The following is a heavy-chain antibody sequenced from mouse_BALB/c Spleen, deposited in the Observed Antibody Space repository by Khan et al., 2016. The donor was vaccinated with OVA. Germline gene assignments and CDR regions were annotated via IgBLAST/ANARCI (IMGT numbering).Heavy chain of an antibody. V-gene: IGHV5-17*02. D-gene: IGHD2-1*01. J-gene: IGHJ1*01. CDR1: GFTFSSFG. CDR3: ARSGGNFHWYFDV. Sequence: EVKLLESGGGLVQPGGSRKLSCAASGFTFSSFGMHWVRQAPKKGLEWVAYISSGSSTIYYVDTVTGRFTISRDNPKNTLFLQMTSLRSEDTAMYYCARSGGNFHWYFDVWGAGTSGTGSS. CDR2: ISSGSSTI.